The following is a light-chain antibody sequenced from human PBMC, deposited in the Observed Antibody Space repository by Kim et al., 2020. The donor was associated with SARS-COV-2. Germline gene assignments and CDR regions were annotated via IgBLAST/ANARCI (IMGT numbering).Light chain of an antibody. J-gene: IGLJ1*01. V-gene: IGLV1-40*01. CDR3: QSYDSSLSGYV. CDR2: GNS. CDR1: SSNIGAGYD. Sequence: QGVTISCTGGSSNIGAGYDVHWYQQLPGTAPKLLIYGNSNRPSGVPYRFSGSKSGTSASLAITGLQAEDEADYYCQSYDSSLSGYVFGTGTKVTVL.